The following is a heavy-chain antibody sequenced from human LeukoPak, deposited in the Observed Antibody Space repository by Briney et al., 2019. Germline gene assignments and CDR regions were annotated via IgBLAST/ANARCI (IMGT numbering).Heavy chain of an antibody. J-gene: IGHJ4*02. V-gene: IGHV4-38-2*01. Sequence: SETLSLTCAVSGYSITSGYYWGWIRQPPGKGLEWIGSIYHSGSTYYNPSLKSRVTISVDTTKNQFSLKLSSVTAADTAVYYCARLPRWIGYGDYVGNYWGQGTLVTVSS. CDR3: ARLPRWIGYGDYVGNY. D-gene: IGHD4-17*01. CDR1: GYSITSGYY. CDR2: IYHSGST.